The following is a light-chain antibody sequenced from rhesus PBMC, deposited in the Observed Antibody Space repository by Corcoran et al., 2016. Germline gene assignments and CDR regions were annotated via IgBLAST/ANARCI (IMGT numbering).Light chain of an antibody. CDR3: QQYNSSPT. V-gene: IGKV1-22*01. CDR2: TAS. J-gene: IGKJ4*01. CDR1: QDINSW. Sequence: DIQMTQSPSSLSASVGDTVTITCRASQDINSWLAWNQQKAGKAPKLLTYTASSLQSGAPSRFRGSGSGTNFPLTISGLQSEVSAAYYCQQYNSSPTFGGGTKVEIK.